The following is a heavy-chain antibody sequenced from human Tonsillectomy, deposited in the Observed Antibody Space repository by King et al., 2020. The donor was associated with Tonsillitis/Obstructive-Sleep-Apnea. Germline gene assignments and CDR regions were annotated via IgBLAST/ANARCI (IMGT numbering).Heavy chain of an antibody. CDR2: IYPGDSDT. CDR1: GYSFTNYW. Sequence: VQLVKSGAEVKKPGESLKISCKGSGYSFTNYWIGWGRQMPGKGLEWMGIIYPGDSDTRYSPSFQGQVTISADKSISTAFLQWSSLKASDTAMYYCARQAPFSSGWYVTDHWGRGTLVTVSS. J-gene: IGHJ4*02. CDR3: ARQAPFSSGWYVTDH. V-gene: IGHV5-51*01. D-gene: IGHD6-19*01.